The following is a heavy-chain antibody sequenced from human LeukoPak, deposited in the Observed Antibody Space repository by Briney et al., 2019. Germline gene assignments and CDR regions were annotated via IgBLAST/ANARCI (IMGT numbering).Heavy chain of an antibody. Sequence: KPSETLSLTCTVSGGSISSSSYYWGWIRQPPGKGLEWIGSIYYSGSTYYNPSLKSRVTISVDTSKNQFSLKLSSVTAADTAVYCCARQGYCSGGSCYRDFDYWGQGTLVTVSS. J-gene: IGHJ4*02. D-gene: IGHD2-15*01. V-gene: IGHV4-39*01. CDR2: IYYSGST. CDR1: GGSISSSSYY. CDR3: ARQGYCSGGSCYRDFDY.